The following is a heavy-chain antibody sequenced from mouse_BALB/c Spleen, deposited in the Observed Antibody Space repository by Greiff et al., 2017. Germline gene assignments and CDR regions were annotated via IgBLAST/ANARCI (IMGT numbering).Heavy chain of an antibody. CDR2: IYWDDDK. J-gene: IGHJ4*01. CDR1: GFSLSTSGMG. V-gene: IGHV8-12*01. CDR3: ARKPGNYDYAMDY. Sequence: QVTLKESGPGILQPSQTLSLTCSFSGFSLSTSGMGVSWIRQPSGKGLEWLAHIYWDDDKRYNPSLKSRLTISKDTSRNQVFLKITSVDTADTATYYCARKPGNYDYAMDYWGQGTSVTVSS. D-gene: IGHD2-1*01.